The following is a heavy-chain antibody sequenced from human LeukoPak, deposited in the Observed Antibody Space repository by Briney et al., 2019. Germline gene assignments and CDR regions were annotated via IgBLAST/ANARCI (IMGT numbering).Heavy chain of an antibody. J-gene: IGHJ4*02. CDR2: IYYSGST. CDR1: GGSISSSSYY. V-gene: IGHV4-39*01. CDR3: ARQKYYYGSGSYGYFDY. Sequence: SETLSLTCTVSGGSISSSSYYWGWIRQPPGKGLEWIGSIYYSGSTYYNPSLKSRATISVDTSKNQFSLKLSSVTAADTAVYYCARQKYYYGSGSYGYFDYWGQGTLVTVSS. D-gene: IGHD3-10*01.